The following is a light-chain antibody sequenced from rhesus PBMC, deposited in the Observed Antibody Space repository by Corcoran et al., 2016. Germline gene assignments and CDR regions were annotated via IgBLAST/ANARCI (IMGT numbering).Light chain of an antibody. V-gene: IGKV1S12*01. CDR3: QHYYDNPYS. CDR2: AAS. J-gene: IGKJ2*01. CDR1: QNIYSN. Sequence: DIQMTQSPSALSASVGDRVTISCRASQNIYSNLAWYQQKPGKAPKLPIYAASSLQTGIPPRFSGSGSWTDFTLTISSLQPEDSAAYYCQHYYDNPYSFGQGTKVEIK.